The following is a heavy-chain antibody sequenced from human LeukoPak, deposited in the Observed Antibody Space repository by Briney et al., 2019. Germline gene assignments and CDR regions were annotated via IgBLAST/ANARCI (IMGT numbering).Heavy chain of an antibody. V-gene: IGHV4-61*02. D-gene: IGHD3-16*01. J-gene: IGHJ4*02. CDR2: IHTTGNT. CDR3: ARYESYYFDY. CDR1: GGSIRSGSYY. Sequence: PSETLSLTCTVSGGSIRSGSYYWSWIRQPAGKGLEWMGRIHTTGNTIYNPSLRSRVTISMDTSKNQFPLQLSSVTGADTAVYYCARYESYYFDYWGQGALVTV.